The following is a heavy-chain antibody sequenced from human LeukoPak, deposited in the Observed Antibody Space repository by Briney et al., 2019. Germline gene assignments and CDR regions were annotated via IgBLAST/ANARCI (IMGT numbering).Heavy chain of an antibody. CDR1: GDTPTELS. V-gene: IGHV1-24*01. CDR3: ATCHYDFWSGYYRSGYWFDP. CDR2: FDPEDGET. D-gene: IGHD3-3*01. J-gene: IGHJ5*02. Sequence: GASVKVSCKVSGDTPTELSLHWVRQAPGKGLQWMGGFDPEDGETIYAQKFQGRVTMTEDTSTDTAYMELSSLRSEDTAVYYCATCHYDFWSGYYRSGYWFDPWGQGTLVTVSS.